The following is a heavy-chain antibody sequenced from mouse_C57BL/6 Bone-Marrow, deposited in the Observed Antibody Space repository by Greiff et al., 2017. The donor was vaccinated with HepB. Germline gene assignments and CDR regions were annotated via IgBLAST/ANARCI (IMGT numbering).Heavy chain of an antibody. D-gene: IGHD2-3*01. CDR2: ISDGGSYT. V-gene: IGHV5-4*03. CDR1: GFTFSSYA. J-gene: IGHJ3*01. CDR3: ASYDGYYPSFAY. Sequence: EVNVVESGGGLVKPGGSLKLSCAASGFTFSSYAMSWVRQTPEKRLEWVATISDGGSYTYYPDNVKGRFTISRDNAKNNLYLQMSHLKSEDTAMYYCASYDGYYPSFAYWGQGTLVTVSA.